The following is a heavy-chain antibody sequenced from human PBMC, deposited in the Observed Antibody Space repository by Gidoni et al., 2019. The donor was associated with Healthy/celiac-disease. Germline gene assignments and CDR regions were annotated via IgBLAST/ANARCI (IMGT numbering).Heavy chain of an antibody. D-gene: IGHD3-16*01. V-gene: IGHV4-61*02. CDR1: GGSISSGSYY. J-gene: IGHJ4*02. CDR3: ARGWARFFHFDY. Sequence: QVQLQESGPGLVKPSQTLSLTCTVSGGSISSGSYYWGWLRQPAGKGLDWIGRIYTSGSTNYHPSLKSRVTISVDTSKNQFSLKLSSVTAADTAVYYCARGWARFFHFDYWGQGTLVTVSS. CDR2: IYTSGST.